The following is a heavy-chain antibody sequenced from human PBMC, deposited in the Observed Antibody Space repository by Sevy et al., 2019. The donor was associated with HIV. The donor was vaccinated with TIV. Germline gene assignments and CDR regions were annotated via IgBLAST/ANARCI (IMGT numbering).Heavy chain of an antibody. D-gene: IGHD3-16*02. CDR2: IKQDRSEK. CDR1: GFTFSSYW. J-gene: IGHJ4*02. Sequence: GGSLRLSCAASGFTFSSYWMSWVRQAPGKGLEWVANIKQDRSEKYYVDSVKGRFTISRDNAKNSLYLQMNSLRAEDTAVYYCARDRGGLRLGELSFIVWGQGTLVTVSS. CDR3: ARDRGGLRLGELSFIV. V-gene: IGHV3-7*03.